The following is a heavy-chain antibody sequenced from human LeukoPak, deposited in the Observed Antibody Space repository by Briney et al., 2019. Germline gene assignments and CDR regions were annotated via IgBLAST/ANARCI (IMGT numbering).Heavy chain of an antibody. J-gene: IGHJ6*02. D-gene: IGHD5-12*01. V-gene: IGHV1-3*01. Sequence: KFQGRVTITRDTSASTAYMELSSLRSEDTAVYYCAREWATTLSGMDVWGQGTTVTVSS. CDR3: AREWATTLSGMDV.